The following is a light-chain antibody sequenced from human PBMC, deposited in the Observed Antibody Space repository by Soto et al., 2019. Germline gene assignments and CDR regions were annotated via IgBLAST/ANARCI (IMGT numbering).Light chain of an antibody. J-gene: IGLJ2*01. Sequence: QPVLTQSPSASASLGASVTLTCTLSSGHSSYAIAWHQQQPEKGPRYLMKLNNDGSHSKGDGIPDRFSGSSSGAERYLTISSLQSEDEADYYCQTWGTGIVIFGGGTKLTVL. V-gene: IGLV4-69*01. CDR3: QTWGTGIVI. CDR1: SGHSSYA. CDR2: LNNDGSH.